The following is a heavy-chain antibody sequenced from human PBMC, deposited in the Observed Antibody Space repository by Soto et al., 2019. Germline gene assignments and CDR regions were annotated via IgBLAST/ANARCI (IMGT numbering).Heavy chain of an antibody. CDR2: ISGSGGST. V-gene: IGHV3-23*01. Sequence: LRLSCEASGFNFSSYGIHWVRQAPGKGLEWVSAISGSGGSTYYADSVKGRFTISRDNSKNTLYLQMNSLRAEDTAVYYCAKGWVGGDYDPNWFDPWGQGTLVTVSS. CDR1: GFNFSSYG. CDR3: AKGWVGGDYDPNWFDP. J-gene: IGHJ5*02. D-gene: IGHD4-17*01.